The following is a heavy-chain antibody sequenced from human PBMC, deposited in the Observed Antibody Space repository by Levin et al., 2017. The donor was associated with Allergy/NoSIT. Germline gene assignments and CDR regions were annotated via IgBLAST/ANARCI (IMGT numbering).Heavy chain of an antibody. CDR2: IYWDDDK. V-gene: IGHV2-5*02. Sequence: SGPTLVKPTQTLTLTCTFSGFSLSTSGVGVGWIRQPPGKALEWLALIYWDDDKRYSPSLKSRLTITKDTSKNQVVLIMTNMDPVDTATYYCAHISNGDISRCFDYWGQGTLVTVSS. D-gene: IGHD3-10*01. CDR3: AHISNGDISRCFDY. J-gene: IGHJ4*02. CDR1: GFSLSTSGVG.